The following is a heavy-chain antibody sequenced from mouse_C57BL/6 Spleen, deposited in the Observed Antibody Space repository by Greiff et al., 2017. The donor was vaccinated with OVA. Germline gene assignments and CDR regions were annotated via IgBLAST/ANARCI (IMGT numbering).Heavy chain of an antibody. Sequence: EVKVVESGEGLVKPGGSLKLSCAASGFTFSGYAMSWVRQTPEKRLEWVAYISSGGDYIYYADTVKGRFTISRDNARNTLYLQMSSLKSEDTAMYYCTRDGKTGYFDYWGQGTTLTVSS. V-gene: IGHV5-9-1*02. CDR1: GFTFSGYA. CDR3: TRDGKTGYFDY. J-gene: IGHJ2*01. CDR2: ISSGGDYI. D-gene: IGHD2-3*01.